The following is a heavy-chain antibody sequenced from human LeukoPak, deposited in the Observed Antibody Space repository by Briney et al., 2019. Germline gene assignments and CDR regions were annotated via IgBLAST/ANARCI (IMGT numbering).Heavy chain of an antibody. CDR3: STSGPHGGKSPAGY. Sequence: GGSLRLSCAASGFTFRSYGMHWVRQAPGKGLEWVANIAQDGSEIRNVDSVKGRLTITRDNAKNSVYLQMNSLTVEDTAVYYCSTSGPHGGKSPAGYWGQGTLVTVSS. V-gene: IGHV3-7*01. CDR2: IAQDGSEI. CDR1: GFTFRSYG. D-gene: IGHD4-23*01. J-gene: IGHJ4*02.